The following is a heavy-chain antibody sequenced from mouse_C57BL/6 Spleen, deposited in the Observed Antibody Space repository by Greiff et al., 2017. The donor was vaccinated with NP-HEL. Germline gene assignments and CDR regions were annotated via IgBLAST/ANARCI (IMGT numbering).Heavy chain of an antibody. CDR1: GFTFSDYG. CDR3: ARSGSSYPAWFAY. V-gene: IGHV5-17*01. J-gene: IGHJ3*01. Sequence: EVMLVESGGGLVKPGGSLKLSCAASGFTFSDYGMHWVRQAPEKGLEWVAYISSGSSTIYYADTVKGRFTISRDNAKNTLFLQMTSLRSEDTAMYYCARSGSSYPAWFAYWGQGTLVTVSA. D-gene: IGHD1-1*01. CDR2: ISSGSSTI.